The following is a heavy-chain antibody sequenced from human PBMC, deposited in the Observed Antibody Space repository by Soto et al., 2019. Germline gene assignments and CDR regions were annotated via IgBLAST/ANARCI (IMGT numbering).Heavy chain of an antibody. J-gene: IGHJ4*02. CDR3: AKDTSATCTGSSCYSFDY. V-gene: IGHV1-69*13. Sequence: SVKVSCKASGGTFSSYAISSVRQAPGQGLEWMGGIIPIFGTANYAQKFQGRVTITADESTSTAYMELSSLRPEDTALYYCAKDTSATCTGSSCYSFDYWGQGTMVTVSS. CDR2: IIPIFGTA. D-gene: IGHD2-2*01. CDR1: GGTFSSYA.